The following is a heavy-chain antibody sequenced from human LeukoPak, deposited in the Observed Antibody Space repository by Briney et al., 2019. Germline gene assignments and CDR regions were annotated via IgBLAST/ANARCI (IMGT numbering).Heavy chain of an antibody. CDR3: ARGGVRDSYDLFDY. D-gene: IGHD5-18*01. J-gene: IGHJ4*02. CDR1: GFTFSSYD. Sequence: GRSLRLSCAASGFTFSSYDMHWVRQATGKGLEWVSAIGTAGDTYYPGSVKGRFTISRENAKNSLYLQMNSLRAGDTAVYYCARGGVRDSYDLFDYWGQGTLVTVSS. V-gene: IGHV3-13*01. CDR2: IGTAGDT.